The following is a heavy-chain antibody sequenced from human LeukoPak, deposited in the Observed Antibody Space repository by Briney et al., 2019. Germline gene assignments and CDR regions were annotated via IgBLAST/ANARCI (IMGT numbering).Heavy chain of an antibody. CDR1: GGSISSGSYY. D-gene: IGHD3-3*01. Sequence: SETLSLTCTVSGGSISSGSYYWSWIRQPAGKGLEWIGRIYTSGSTNYNPSLKSRVTISVDTSKNQFSLKLSSVTAADTAVYYCARGLRSPYYFDYWGQGTLVTVSS. V-gene: IGHV4-61*02. J-gene: IGHJ4*02. CDR3: ARGLRSPYYFDY. CDR2: IYTSGST.